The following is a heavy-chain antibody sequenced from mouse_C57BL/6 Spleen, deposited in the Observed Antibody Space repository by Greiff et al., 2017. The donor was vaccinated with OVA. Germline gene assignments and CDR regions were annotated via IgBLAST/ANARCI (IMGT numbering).Heavy chain of an antibody. Sequence: EVQLQQSGPELVKPGASVKISCKASGYTFTDYYMNWVKQSHGKSLEWIGDINPNNGVTSYNQKFKGKATLTVDKSSSTAYMELRSLTSEDSAVYYCARSLLLYAMDYWGQGTSVTVSS. D-gene: IGHD6-1*01. J-gene: IGHJ4*01. CDR1: GYTFTDYY. CDR2: INPNNGVT. CDR3: ARSLLLYAMDY. V-gene: IGHV1-26*01.